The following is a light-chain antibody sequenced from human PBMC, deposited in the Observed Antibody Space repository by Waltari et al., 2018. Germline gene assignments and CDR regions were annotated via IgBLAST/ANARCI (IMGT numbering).Light chain of an antibody. CDR2: DRK. CDR3: GSWDSSLSVHV. Sequence: QSVLTQPPSVSAAPGQKVTISCSGSRSNIGNNYVSWYQHFPRTAPKLLIYDRKKRPSGIRDRCYGSTAGTSATLDSTGVRTGDEDDYYSGSWDSSLSVHVFGTGTKVTVL. V-gene: IGLV1-51*01. J-gene: IGLJ1*01. CDR1: RSNIGNNY.